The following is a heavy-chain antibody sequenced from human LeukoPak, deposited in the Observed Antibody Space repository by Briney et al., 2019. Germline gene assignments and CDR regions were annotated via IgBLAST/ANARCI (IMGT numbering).Heavy chain of an antibody. D-gene: IGHD3-16*01. CDR2: IYYSGST. CDR1: GGSISSYY. CDR3: ARGGVLKSVDY. V-gene: IGHV4-39*07. Sequence: SETLPLTCTVSGGSISSYYWGWIRQPPGKGLEWIGSIYYSGSTYYNPSLKSRVTISVDTSKNQFSLKLSSVTAADTAVYYCARGGVLKSVDYWGQGTLVAVSS. J-gene: IGHJ4*02.